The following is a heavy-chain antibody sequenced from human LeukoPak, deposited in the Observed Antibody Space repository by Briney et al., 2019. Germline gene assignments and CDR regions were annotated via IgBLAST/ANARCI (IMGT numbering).Heavy chain of an antibody. D-gene: IGHD1-26*01. Sequence: GRSLRLSCAASGFTFSSYGMHWVRQAPGKGLEWVAVIWYDGSNKYYADSVKGRFTVSRDNSKNTLYLQMNSLRAEDTAVYYCARDRGSYEYYFDYWGQGTLVTVSS. CDR1: GFTFSSYG. V-gene: IGHV3-33*01. J-gene: IGHJ4*02. CDR2: IWYDGSNK. CDR3: ARDRGSYEYYFDY.